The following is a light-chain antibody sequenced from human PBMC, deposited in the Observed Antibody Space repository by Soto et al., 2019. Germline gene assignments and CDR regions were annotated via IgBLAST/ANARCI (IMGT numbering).Light chain of an antibody. V-gene: IGKV3-11*01. CDR1: QSVNSN. J-gene: IGKJ5*01. CDR2: DAS. Sequence: EIVLTQSPASLSLSPGERATLSCRASQSVNSNLAWYQHKPGQAPRLLIYDASNRATGIPARCSGGGSGTAFSPPVISLEPADFAAYYCQHGSDWPPFTFGQGTRLE. CDR3: QHGSDWPPFT.